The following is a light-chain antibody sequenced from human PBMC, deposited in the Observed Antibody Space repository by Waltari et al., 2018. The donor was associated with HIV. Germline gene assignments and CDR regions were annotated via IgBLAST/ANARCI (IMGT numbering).Light chain of an antibody. CDR1: QSISGTY. J-gene: IGKJ4*01. CDR3: QQYGSSPLT. Sequence: EIVLTQSPGTLSLSPGNRVILSCRASQSISGTYLAWYQQRPGQSPRLLIYGASTRATGIPDRFSGSGSGTDFTLTISRLEPEDSAMYYCQQYGSSPLTFGGGTKMEIK. CDR2: GAS. V-gene: IGKV3-20*01.